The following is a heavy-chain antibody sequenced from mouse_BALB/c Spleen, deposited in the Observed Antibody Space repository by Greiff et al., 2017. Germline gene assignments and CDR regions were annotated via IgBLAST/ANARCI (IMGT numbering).Heavy chain of an antibody. J-gene: IGHJ3*01. V-gene: IGHV5-9-4*01. CDR3: AREDPYGNYVRFAY. CDR2: ISSGGSYT. CDR1: GFTFSSYA. Sequence: EVKLMESGGGLVKPGGSLKLSCAASGFTFSSYAMSWVRQSPEKRLEWVAEISSGGSYTYYPDTVTGRFTISRDNAKNTLYLEMSSLRSEDTAMYYCAREDPYGNYVRFAYWGQGTLVTVSA. D-gene: IGHD2-1*01.